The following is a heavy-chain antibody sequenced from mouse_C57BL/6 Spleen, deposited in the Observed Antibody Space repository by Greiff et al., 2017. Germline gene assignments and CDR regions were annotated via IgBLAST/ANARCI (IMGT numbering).Heavy chain of an antibody. CDR1: GYSITSGDY. J-gene: IGHJ3*01. V-gene: IGHV3-6*01. CDR3: AYYDGFAY. CDR2: ISYDGSN. D-gene: IGHD1-1*01. Sequence: EVQLVESGPGLVKPSQSLSLTCSVTGYSITSGDYWNWLRQFPGNKLEWMGYISYDGSNNYNPSLKNRISITRDTSKNQFFLKLNSVTTEDTATYYCAYYDGFAYWGQGTLVTVSA.